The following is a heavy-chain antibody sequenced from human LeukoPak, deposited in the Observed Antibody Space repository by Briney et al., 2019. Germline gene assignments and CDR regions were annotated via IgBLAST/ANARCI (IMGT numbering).Heavy chain of an antibody. CDR1: GGSISSYY. J-gene: IGHJ6*02. CDR3: ARYGSGSYSFGMDV. CDR2: IYYSGST. V-gene: IGHV4-59*08. Sequence: SETLSLTCTVSGGSISSYYWSWIRQPPGKGLEWIGYIYYSGSTNYNPSLKSRVTISVDTSKNQFSLKLSSVTAADTAVCYCARYGSGSYSFGMDVWGQGTTVTVSS. D-gene: IGHD3-10*01.